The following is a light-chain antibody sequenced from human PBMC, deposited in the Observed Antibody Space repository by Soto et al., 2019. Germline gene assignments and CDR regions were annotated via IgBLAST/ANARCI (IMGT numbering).Light chain of an antibody. J-gene: IGLJ3*02. Sequence: QSVLTQPPSASGTPGQRVTMSCSGSSSNIGSHTVNWYQQVPGTAPKLLIYSYNQRPSGVPDRFSGSKSGTSASLAISGLQSEDEADYYCAVWDDSLNGWVFGGGTKLTVL. CDR3: AVWDDSLNGWV. CDR2: SYN. V-gene: IGLV1-44*01. CDR1: SSNIGSHT.